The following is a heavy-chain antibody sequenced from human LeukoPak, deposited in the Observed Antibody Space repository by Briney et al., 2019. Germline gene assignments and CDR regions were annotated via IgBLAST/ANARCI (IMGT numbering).Heavy chain of an antibody. D-gene: IGHD1-20*01. Sequence: PSQTLSLTCTVSGVSISSGGYYWSWIRQPPGKGLEWIGYIYHSGSTYYNPSLKSRVTISVDRSKNQFSLKLSSVTAADTAVYYCARERGDNWNVGPWGQGTLVTVSS. V-gene: IGHV4-30-2*01. CDR3: ARERGDNWNVGP. CDR2: IYHSGST. CDR1: GVSISSGGYY. J-gene: IGHJ5*02.